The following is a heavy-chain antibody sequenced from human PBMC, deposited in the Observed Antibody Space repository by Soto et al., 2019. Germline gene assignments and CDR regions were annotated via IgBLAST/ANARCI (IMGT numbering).Heavy chain of an antibody. CDR2: ISGSGGST. Sequence: GGSLRLSCAASGFTFSSYAMSWVRQAPGKGLEWVSAISGSGGSTYYADSVKGRFTISRDNSKNTLYLQMNSLRAEDTAVYYCAKDSDPVSTSSGDVGGQGTTVTVSS. D-gene: IGHD6-25*01. CDR1: GFTFSSYA. CDR3: AKDSDPVSTSSGDV. J-gene: IGHJ6*02. V-gene: IGHV3-23*01.